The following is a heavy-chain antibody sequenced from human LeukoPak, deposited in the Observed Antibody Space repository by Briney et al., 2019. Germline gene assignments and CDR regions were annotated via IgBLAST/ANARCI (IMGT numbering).Heavy chain of an antibody. CDR1: GGSFSGYY. Sequence: PSETLSLTCAVYGGSFSGYYWSWIRQPPGKGLEWIGEVNHSGSTNSNPSLKSRVTISIDTSKNQFSLNLSSVTAADTAVYYCARGPDCSGGSCTDRPFDYWDQGTLVTASS. J-gene: IGHJ4*02. V-gene: IGHV4-34*01. D-gene: IGHD2-15*01. CDR3: ARGPDCSGGSCTDRPFDY. CDR2: VNHSGST.